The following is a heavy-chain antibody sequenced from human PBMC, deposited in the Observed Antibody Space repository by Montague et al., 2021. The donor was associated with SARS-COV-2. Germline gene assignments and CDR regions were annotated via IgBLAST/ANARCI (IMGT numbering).Heavy chain of an antibody. CDR3: ARDPRYSLSWSFDY. Sequence: CAISGDSDCIKALGRSWEEHTSSSRPAMLVGSCFLFKKKYHYAVSVKSRMTISPDTSKNQFSLQLSSVTPEDRAVYYCARDPRYSLSWSFDYWGQGTLVTVSS. V-gene: IGHV6-1*01. CDR1: GDSDCIKALG. D-gene: IGHD6-13*01. CDR2: SCFLFKKKY. J-gene: IGHJ4*02.